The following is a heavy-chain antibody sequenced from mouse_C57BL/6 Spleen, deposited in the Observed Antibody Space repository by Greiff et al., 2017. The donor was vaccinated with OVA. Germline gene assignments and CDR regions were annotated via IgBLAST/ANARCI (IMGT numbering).Heavy chain of an antibody. CDR2: IYPGSGNT. V-gene: IGHV1-66*01. J-gene: IGHJ2*01. CDR1: GYSFTSYY. Sequence: VQLQQSGPELVKPGASVKISCKASGYSFTSYYIHWVKQRPGQGLEWIGWIYPGSGNTKYNETFKGKATLTADTSSSTDYMQLSSLTSEDAAVYYCARADYPDYWGQGTTLTVSS. CDR3: ARADYPDY. D-gene: IGHD1-1*02.